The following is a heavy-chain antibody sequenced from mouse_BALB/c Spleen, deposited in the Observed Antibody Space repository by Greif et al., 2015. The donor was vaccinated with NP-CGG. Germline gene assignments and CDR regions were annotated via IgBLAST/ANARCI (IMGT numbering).Heavy chain of an antibody. D-gene: IGHD2-3*01. V-gene: IGHV5-17*02. CDR3: ARPIYDGYYDY. CDR1: GFTFSSFG. Sequence: EVHLVESGGGLVQPGGSRKLSCAASGFTFSSFGMHWVRQAPEKGLEWVAYISSGSSTIYYADTVKGRFTISRDNPKNTLFLQMTSLRSEDTAMYYCARPIYDGYYDYWGQGTTLTVSS. J-gene: IGHJ2*01. CDR2: ISSGSSTI.